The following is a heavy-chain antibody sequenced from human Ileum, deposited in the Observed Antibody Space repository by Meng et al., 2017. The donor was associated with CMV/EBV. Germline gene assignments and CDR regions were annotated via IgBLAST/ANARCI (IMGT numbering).Heavy chain of an antibody. CDR3: ARENVIGQYYYYGMDV. Sequence: GESLKISCAASGFTFSSYAMHWVRQAPGKGLEWVAVISYDGSNKYYADSVKGRFTISRDNSKNTLYLQMNSLRDEDTAVYYCARENVIGQYYYYGMDVWGQGTTVTVSS. J-gene: IGHJ6*02. CDR2: ISYDGSNK. V-gene: IGHV3-30*04. CDR1: GFTFSSYA. D-gene: IGHD2/OR15-2a*01.